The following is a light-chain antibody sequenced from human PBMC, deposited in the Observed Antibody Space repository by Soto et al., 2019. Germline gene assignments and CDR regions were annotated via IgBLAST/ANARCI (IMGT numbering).Light chain of an antibody. CDR1: QSVSSN. J-gene: IGKJ1*01. Sequence: EIVMTQSPATLSVSPGERATLSCRASQSVSSNLAWYQQKPGQAPRLLIYGASTRAPGSPARFSGSGSGTTFTLTISSRQSEDFAVYYCQQYNNWPPWTFGQGTKVEIK. V-gene: IGKV3-15*01. CDR3: QQYNNWPPWT. CDR2: GAS.